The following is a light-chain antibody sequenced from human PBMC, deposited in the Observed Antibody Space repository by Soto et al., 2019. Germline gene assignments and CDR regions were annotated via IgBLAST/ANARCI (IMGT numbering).Light chain of an antibody. J-gene: IGLJ2*01. V-gene: IGLV3-21*01. CDR3: QVWEATGDQVV. Sequence: YELTQPPSVSVAPGETTRISCGGNNVGSRSVHWYQQKPGQAPFLVIYYDSDRPSGIPERFSGSNSGNTATLIISRVEAGDEADYYCQVWEATGDQVVFGGGTKLTVL. CDR2: YDS. CDR1: NVGSRS.